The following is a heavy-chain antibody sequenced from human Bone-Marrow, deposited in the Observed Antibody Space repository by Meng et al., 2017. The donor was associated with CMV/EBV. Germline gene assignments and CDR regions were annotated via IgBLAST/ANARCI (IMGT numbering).Heavy chain of an antibody. V-gene: IGHV3-30*02. CDR3: ARLSSSDDAFDV. D-gene: IGHD6-6*01. Sequence: GGSLRLSCAASGFTFSTYGMHWVRQAPGKGLEWVAFIRYDEKNEYYVDSVKGRFTISRDNAKNTLYLQMNSLRAEDTAVYYCARLSSSDDAFDVWGQGTMVTVSS. CDR2: IRYDEKNE. J-gene: IGHJ3*01. CDR1: GFTFSTYG.